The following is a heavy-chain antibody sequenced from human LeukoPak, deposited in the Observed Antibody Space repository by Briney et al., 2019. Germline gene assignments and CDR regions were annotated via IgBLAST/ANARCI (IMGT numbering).Heavy chain of an antibody. CDR2: IYTSGST. V-gene: IGHV4-61*02. CDR1: GGSISSGSYY. J-gene: IGHJ6*03. Sequence: SETLSLTCTVSGGSISSGSYYWSWIRQPAGKGLEWIGPIYTSGSTHYNPSLKSRVTISVDTSKNQFSLKLSSVTAADTAVYYCARVPLEWLFEGRYYYYYYYMDVWGKGTTVTVSS. CDR3: ARVPLEWLFEGRYYYYYYYMDV. D-gene: IGHD3-3*01.